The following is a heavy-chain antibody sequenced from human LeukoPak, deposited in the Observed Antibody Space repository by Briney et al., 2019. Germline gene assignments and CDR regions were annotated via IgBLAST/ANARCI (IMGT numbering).Heavy chain of an antibody. Sequence: RSSETLSLTCAVYGGSFSGYYWSWIRQPPGKGLEWIGEINHSGSTNYNPSLKSRVTISVDTSKNQFSLKLSSVTAADTAVYYCVRGIDRDIVVVTAISNFDYWGQGTLVTVSS. V-gene: IGHV4-34*01. D-gene: IGHD2-21*02. CDR2: INHSGST. J-gene: IGHJ4*02. CDR3: VRGIDRDIVVVTAISNFDY. CDR1: GGSFSGYY.